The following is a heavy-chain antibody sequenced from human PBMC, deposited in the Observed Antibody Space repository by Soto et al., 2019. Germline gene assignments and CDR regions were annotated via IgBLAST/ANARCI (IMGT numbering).Heavy chain of an antibody. D-gene: IGHD2-15*01. J-gene: IGHJ4*02. CDR3: ARQDPTYCSGGSCYAFDY. V-gene: IGHV4-59*08. CDR1: GGSISSYY. Sequence: SETLSLTCTVSGGSISSYYWSWIRQPPGKGLEWIGYIYYSGSTNYNPSLKSRVTISVDTSKNQFSLKLSSVTAADTAVYYCARQDPTYCSGGSCYAFDYWGQGTLVTVSS. CDR2: IYYSGST.